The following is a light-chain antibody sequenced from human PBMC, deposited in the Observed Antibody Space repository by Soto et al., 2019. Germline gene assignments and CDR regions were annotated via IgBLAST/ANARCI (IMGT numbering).Light chain of an antibody. CDR3: QQYYNVPIT. CDR2: DAS. J-gene: IGKJ5*01. Sequence: DVHMTQSPSSLSASVGYRVTITCQASQDIGNYLNWYQQRQGKAPKLLILDASSLDTGVPSRFSGSGYGTDFNFTISSLQSEDIATYYCQQYYNVPITFGQGTRLEIK. CDR1: QDIGNY. V-gene: IGKV1-33*01.